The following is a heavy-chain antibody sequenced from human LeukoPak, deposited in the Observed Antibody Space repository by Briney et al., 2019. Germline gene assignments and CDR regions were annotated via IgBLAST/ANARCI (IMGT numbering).Heavy chain of an antibody. J-gene: IGHJ4*02. CDR1: GGSFSGYY. CDR2: INHSGST. D-gene: IGHD2-15*01. V-gene: IGHV4-34*01. Sequence: SETLSLTCAVYGGSFSGYYWNWIRQPPGKGLEWIGEINHSGSTNYNPSLKSRVTISVDTSKNQFSLKLSSVTAADTAVYYCARGTHDCSGGSCYWYLDYWGQGTLVTVSS. CDR3: ARGTHDCSGGSCYWYLDY.